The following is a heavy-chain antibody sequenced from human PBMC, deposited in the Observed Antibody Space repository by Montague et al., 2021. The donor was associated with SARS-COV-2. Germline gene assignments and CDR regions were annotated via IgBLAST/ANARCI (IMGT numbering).Heavy chain of an antibody. CDR1: GFTFSSYA. J-gene: IGHJ4*02. D-gene: IGHD3-9*01. CDR2: ISGSGGNT. CDR3: AKATWVLGVASLDY. Sequence: SLRLSCAASGFTFSSYAMRWVRQAPGKGLEWVSAISGSGGNTYYADSVKGRFTISRDNSKNTLYLQMNSLRAEDTAVYYCAKATWVLGVASLDYWGQGTLVTVSS. V-gene: IGHV3-23*01.